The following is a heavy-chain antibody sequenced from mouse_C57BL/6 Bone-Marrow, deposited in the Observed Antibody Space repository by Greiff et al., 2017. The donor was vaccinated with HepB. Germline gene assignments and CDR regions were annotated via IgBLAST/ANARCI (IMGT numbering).Heavy chain of an antibody. CDR3: ARSELRYQRGGYFDV. J-gene: IGHJ1*03. D-gene: IGHD1-1*01. Sequence: QVQLQQPGAELVKPGASVKLSCKASGYTFTSYWMHWVKQRPGQGLEWIGMIHPNSGSTNYNEKFKSKATLTVDKSSSTAYMQLSSLTSEDAAVYYCARSELRYQRGGYFDVWGTGTTVTVSS. CDR2: IHPNSGST. CDR1: GYTFTSYW. V-gene: IGHV1-64*01.